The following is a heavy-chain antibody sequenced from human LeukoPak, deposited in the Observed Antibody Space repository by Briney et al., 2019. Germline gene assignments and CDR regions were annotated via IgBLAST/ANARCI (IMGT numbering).Heavy chain of an antibody. CDR1: GFTFSSYG. Sequence: GGSLRLSCAASGFTFSSYGMHWVRQAPGKGLEWVAVIWYDGSNKYYADSVKGRFTIPRDSSKNTLYLQMNSLRAEDTAVYYCAKEYSSGPSDYWGQGTLVTVSS. CDR2: IWYDGSNK. CDR3: AKEYSSGPSDY. J-gene: IGHJ4*02. D-gene: IGHD6-19*01. V-gene: IGHV3-33*06.